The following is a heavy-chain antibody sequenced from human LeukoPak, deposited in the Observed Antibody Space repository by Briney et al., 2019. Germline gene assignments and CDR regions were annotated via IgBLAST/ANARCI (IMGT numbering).Heavy chain of an antibody. V-gene: IGHV4-59*01. D-gene: IGHD4-23*01. Sequence: SETLSLTCTVSGGSISSYYWSWIRQPPGKGLEWIGYIYYSGSTNYNPSLKSRVTISVDTSKNQFSLKLSSVTAADTAVYYCARRLGSYGGNPPFDYWGQGTLVTVSS. J-gene: IGHJ4*02. CDR1: GGSISSYY. CDR2: IYYSGST. CDR3: ARRLGSYGGNPPFDY.